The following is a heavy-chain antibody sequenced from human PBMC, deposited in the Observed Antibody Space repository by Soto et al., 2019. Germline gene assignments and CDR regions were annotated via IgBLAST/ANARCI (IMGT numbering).Heavy chain of an antibody. J-gene: IGHJ2*01. CDR3: ARDPYYYDSNGNLAGYFDL. Sequence: QVQLMQSGAEVKKPGSSVKVSCKASGGTFSGFAISWVRQAPGRGLEWVGGIIPRFGTTKYAEHCQYRVTITAEESTGTDSMELSSLKSDDTAVYFCARDPYYYDSNGNLAGYFDLWGRGTLVTVSS. D-gene: IGHD3-22*01. V-gene: IGHV1-69*01. CDR1: GGTFSGFA. CDR2: IIPRFGTT.